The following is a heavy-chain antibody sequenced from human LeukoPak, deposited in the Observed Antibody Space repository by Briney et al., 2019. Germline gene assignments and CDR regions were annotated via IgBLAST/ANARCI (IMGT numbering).Heavy chain of an antibody. Sequence: GGSLRLSCAASGFTFSNYWMGWVRQAPGKGLEWVANIKQDGSEKYYVDSVKGRFTISRDNAKNSLYLQMNSLSVEDTAIYYCARIATGGPLDWGQGTLVIVSS. CDR1: GFTFSNYW. V-gene: IGHV3-7*02. CDR2: IKQDGSEK. CDR3: ARIATGGPLD. D-gene: IGHD2-8*02. J-gene: IGHJ4*02.